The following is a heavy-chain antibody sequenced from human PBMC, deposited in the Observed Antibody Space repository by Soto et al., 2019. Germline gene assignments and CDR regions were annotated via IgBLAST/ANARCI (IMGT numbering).Heavy chain of an antibody. CDR1: GCTFSSYA. Sequence: GGSLRLSCAASGCTFSSYARSWVRQAPGKGLEWVSAISGSGGSTYYADSVKGRFTISRDNSKNTLYLQMNSLRAEDTAVYYCAKDGLRYFDWLLPSEDAFDIWGQGTMVTVSS. D-gene: IGHD3-9*01. CDR2: ISGSGGST. J-gene: IGHJ3*02. V-gene: IGHV3-23*01. CDR3: AKDGLRYFDWLLPSEDAFDI.